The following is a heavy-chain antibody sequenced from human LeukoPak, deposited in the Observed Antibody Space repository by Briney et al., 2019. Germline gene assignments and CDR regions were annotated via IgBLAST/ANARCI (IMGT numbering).Heavy chain of an antibody. CDR1: GFTFNKYW. CDR2: IKQDGSEK. D-gene: IGHD3-10*01. Sequence: GGSLRLTCAASGFTFNKYWMTWVRQAPGKGLEWVAIIKQDGSEKYYVDSVKGRFTISRDITKNSLYLQMNSLRAEDTAVYYCARGGHYGSGYYYYYYMDVWGKGTTVTISS. CDR3: ARGGHYGSGYYYYYYMDV. V-gene: IGHV3-7*01. J-gene: IGHJ6*03.